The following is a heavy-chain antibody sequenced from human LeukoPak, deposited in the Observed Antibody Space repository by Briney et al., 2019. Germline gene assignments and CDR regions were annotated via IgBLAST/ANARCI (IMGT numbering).Heavy chain of an antibody. CDR1: GYTLTSYD. CDR3: ARHAPPRGYSGKRKVLEQWLAGPFDY. V-gene: IGHV1-8*01. CDR2: MNPNSGNT. Sequence: GASVKVSCKASGYTLTSYDINWVRQATGQGLEWMGWMNPNSGNTGYAQKSQGRVTMTRNTSISTAYMELSSLRSEDTAVYYCARHAPPRGYSGKRKVLEQWLAGPFDYWGQGTLVTVSS. J-gene: IGHJ4*02. D-gene: IGHD5-12*01.